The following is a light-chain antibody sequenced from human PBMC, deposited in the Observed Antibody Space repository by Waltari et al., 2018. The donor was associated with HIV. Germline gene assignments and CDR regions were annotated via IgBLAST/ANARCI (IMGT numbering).Light chain of an antibody. Sequence: EIVLTQSPATLSLTPGERATHACRASQSVGSYLAWYQQKPGQAPRLRIYDAATRATDIPARFSGSGAGTDFTLTISSLEPEDFAVYYCQQRSNWPLTFGGGTKVEIK. CDR2: DAA. V-gene: IGKV3-11*01. CDR3: QQRSNWPLT. J-gene: IGKJ4*01. CDR1: QSVGSY.